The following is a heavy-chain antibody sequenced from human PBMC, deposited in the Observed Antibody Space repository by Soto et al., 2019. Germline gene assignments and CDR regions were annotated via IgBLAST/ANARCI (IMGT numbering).Heavy chain of an antibody. V-gene: IGHV3-23*01. CDR1: GFPFGENA. CDR2: ISDRGATT. D-gene: IGHD6-19*01. Sequence: GGSLRLSCAASGFPFGENAMSWVRQAHGKGLEWVSGISDRGATTYYADSVRGRFTISRDNSKNTPYLQMTSLRAEESASYYCAKEDTSSGSLDYWGQGALVTVSS. CDR3: AKEDTSSGSLDY. J-gene: IGHJ4*02.